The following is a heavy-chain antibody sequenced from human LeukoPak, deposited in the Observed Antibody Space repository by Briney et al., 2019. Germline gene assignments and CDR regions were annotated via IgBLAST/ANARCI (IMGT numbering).Heavy chain of an antibody. CDR3: ARVGDSSGSYDY. CDR2: IGTAGDT. D-gene: IGHD3-22*01. J-gene: IGHJ4*02. V-gene: IGHV3-13*01. CDR1: GFTFSSYD. Sequence: GGSLRLSSAASGFTFSSYDMHWVRQATGKGLEWVSAIGTAGDTYYPGSVKGRFTISRENAKNSLYLQMNSLRAGDTAVYYCARVGDSSGSYDYWGQGTLVTVSS.